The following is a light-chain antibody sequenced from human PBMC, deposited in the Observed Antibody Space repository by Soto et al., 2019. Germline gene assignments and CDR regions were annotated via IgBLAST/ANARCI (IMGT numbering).Light chain of an antibody. V-gene: IGLV1-40*01. Sequence: QSVLTQPPSVSGAPGQRVTISCTGSSANIGACYDVHWYQQLPGKAPKLLIYGNGNRPSGVPDRFSGSKSGTSASLAITGLQAEDEADYYCQSYDSSLSGSVFGGGTKLTVL. J-gene: IGLJ3*02. CDR3: QSYDSSLSGSV. CDR2: GNG. CDR1: SANIGACYD.